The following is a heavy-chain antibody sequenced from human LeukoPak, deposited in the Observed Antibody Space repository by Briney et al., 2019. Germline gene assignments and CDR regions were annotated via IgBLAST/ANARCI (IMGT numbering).Heavy chain of an antibody. J-gene: IGHJ4*02. CDR3: TRDLANSWYYY. Sequence: SGTLSLTCAVSGASISSHYWSWIRQSPGKGLEWIGYIYYSGSTNYNPSLKSRVTISVDTSKNQFSLKLSSVTAADTAVYYCTRDLANSWYYYWGRGILVTVSS. CDR2: IYYSGST. CDR1: GASISSHY. V-gene: IGHV4-59*11. D-gene: IGHD6-13*01.